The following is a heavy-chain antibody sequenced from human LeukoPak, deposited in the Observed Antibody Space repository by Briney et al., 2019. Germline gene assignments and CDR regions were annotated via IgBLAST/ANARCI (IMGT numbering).Heavy chain of an antibody. CDR2: INPNSGGT. J-gene: IGHJ4*02. CDR1: GYTFTGYY. Sequence: ASVKVSCKASGYTFTGYYMHWVRQAPGQGLEWMGWINPNSGGTNYAQKFQGRVTMTRDTSISTAYMELSRLRSDDTAVYYCARGQVRGVTLAPLDYWCQGALVIVAS. CDR3: ARGQVRGVTLAPLDY. D-gene: IGHD3-10*01. V-gene: IGHV1-2*02.